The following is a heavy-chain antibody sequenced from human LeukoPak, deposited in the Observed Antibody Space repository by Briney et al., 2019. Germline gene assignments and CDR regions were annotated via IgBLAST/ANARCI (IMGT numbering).Heavy chain of an antibody. J-gene: IGHJ4*02. Sequence: GGSLRLSCAASGFTFSSYSMNWVRQAPGKGLEWVSYISSSSSTIYYADSVKGRFTISRDNAKNSLYLQMNSLRAEDTAVYYCARGKSVLRYLDWFPPLDFWGQGTLVTVSS. CDR1: GFTFSSYS. V-gene: IGHV3-48*04. CDR3: ARGKSVLRYLDWFPPLDF. D-gene: IGHD3-9*01. CDR2: ISSSSSTI.